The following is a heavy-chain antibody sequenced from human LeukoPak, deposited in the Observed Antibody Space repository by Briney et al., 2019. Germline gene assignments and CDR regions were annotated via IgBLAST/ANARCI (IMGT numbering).Heavy chain of an antibody. Sequence: SVKVSCKASGGTFSSYAISWVRQAPGQGLEWMGGIIPIFGTANYAHKFQGRVTITTDESTSTAYMGLSSLRSEDTDVYYCARGGEYSGSYFDYWGQGTLVSVSS. CDR3: ARGGEYSGSYFDY. V-gene: IGHV1-69*05. CDR1: GGTFSSYA. J-gene: IGHJ4*02. CDR2: IIPIFGTA. D-gene: IGHD1-26*01.